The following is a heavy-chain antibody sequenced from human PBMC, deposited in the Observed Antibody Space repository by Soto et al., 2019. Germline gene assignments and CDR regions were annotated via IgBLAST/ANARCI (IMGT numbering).Heavy chain of an antibody. D-gene: IGHD6-13*01. J-gene: IGHJ6*02. CDR3: ARDRFFSSSWMGAYYYYGMDV. V-gene: IGHV3-21*01. Sequence: GSLRLSCAASGFTFSSYSMNWVRQAPGKGLEWVSSISSSSSYIYYADSVKGRFTISRDNAKNSLYLQMNSLRAEDTAVYYCARDRFFSSSWMGAYYYYGMDVWGQGTTVTVSS. CDR2: ISSSSSYI. CDR1: GFTFSSYS.